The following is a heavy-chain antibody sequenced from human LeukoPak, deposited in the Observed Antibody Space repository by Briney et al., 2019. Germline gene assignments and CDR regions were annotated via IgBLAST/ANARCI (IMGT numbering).Heavy chain of an antibody. J-gene: IGHJ4*02. CDR2: ISYDGSNK. Sequence: PGGALRLSCAASGFTFSSYGMHWVRQAPGKGLEWVAVISYDGSNKYYADSVKGRFTISRDNSKNTLYLQMNSLRAEDTAVYYCAKDIAVADWCFDYWGQGTLVTVSS. V-gene: IGHV3-30*18. CDR3: AKDIAVADWCFDY. CDR1: GFTFSSYG. D-gene: IGHD6-19*01.